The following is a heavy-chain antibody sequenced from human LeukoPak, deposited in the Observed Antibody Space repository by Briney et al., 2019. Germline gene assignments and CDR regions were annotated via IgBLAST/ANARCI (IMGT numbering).Heavy chain of an antibody. J-gene: IGHJ5*02. D-gene: IGHD3-9*01. CDR3: AGGDYDILTGYS. Sequence: SETLSLTCAVYGGSFSGYYWSWIRQPPGKGLEWIGEINHSGSTNYNPSLKGRVTISVDTSKNQFSLKLSSVTAADTAVYYCAGGDYDILTGYSWGQGTLVTVSS. CDR1: GGSFSGYY. V-gene: IGHV4-34*01. CDR2: INHSGST.